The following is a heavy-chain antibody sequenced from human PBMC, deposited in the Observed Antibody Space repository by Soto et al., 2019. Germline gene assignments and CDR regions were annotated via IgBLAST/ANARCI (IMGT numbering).Heavy chain of an antibody. CDR2: INHSGST. V-gene: IGHV4-34*01. J-gene: IGHJ6*02. D-gene: IGHD3-10*01. Sequence: SETLSLTCAVYGGSFSGYYWSWIRQPPGKGLEWIGEINHSGSTNYNPSLKSRVTISVDTSKNQFSLKLSSVTAADTAVYYCACATGESVYFEAVRPGYYYGMDVWGQGTTVTVSS. CDR3: ACATGESVYFEAVRPGYYYGMDV. CDR1: GGSFSGYY.